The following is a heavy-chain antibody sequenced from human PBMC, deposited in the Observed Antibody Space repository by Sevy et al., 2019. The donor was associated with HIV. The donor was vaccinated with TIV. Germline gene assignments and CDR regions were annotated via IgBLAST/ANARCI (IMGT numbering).Heavy chain of an antibody. D-gene: IGHD1-26*01. CDR1: GYTFTSYG. CDR3: ARVPSGSYWSWFDP. V-gene: IGHV1-18*03. CDR2: ISCYNGNT. Sequence: ASVKVSCKASGYTFTSYGISWVRQAPGQGLEWMGWISCYNGNTNYAQKFQGRVTMTTDTSTSTAYMELRSLRSDDMAVFYCARVPSGSYWSWFDPWGQGTLVTVSS. J-gene: IGHJ5*02.